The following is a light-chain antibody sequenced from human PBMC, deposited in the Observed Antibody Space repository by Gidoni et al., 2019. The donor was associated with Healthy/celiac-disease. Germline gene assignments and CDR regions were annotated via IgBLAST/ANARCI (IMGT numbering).Light chain of an antibody. CDR1: QSISSY. CDR3: QQSYSTPVT. J-gene: IGKJ4*01. Sequence: DIQMTQSPSSLSASVGDRVTTTCRASQSISSYLNWYQQKPGKAPKLLIYAASSLQSGVPSRFSGSGSGTDFTLTISSLQPEDFATYYCQQSYSTPVTFGGXTKVEIK. CDR2: AAS. V-gene: IGKV1-39*01.